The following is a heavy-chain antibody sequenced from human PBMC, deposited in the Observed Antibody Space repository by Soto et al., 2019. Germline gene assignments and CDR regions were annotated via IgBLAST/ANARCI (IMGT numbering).Heavy chain of an antibody. CDR1: GGTFSSYT. CDR3: ARPLVGATSIDYYYGMDV. Sequence: QVQLVQSGAAVKKPGSSVKVSCKASGGTFSSYTISWVRQAPGHGPEWMGRIIPILGIANYAQKFQGRVTITADKSTSTAYMELSSLRSEDTAVYYCARPLVGATSIDYYYGMDVWGHGATVIVSS. CDR2: IIPILGIA. V-gene: IGHV1-69*02. J-gene: IGHJ6*02. D-gene: IGHD1-26*01.